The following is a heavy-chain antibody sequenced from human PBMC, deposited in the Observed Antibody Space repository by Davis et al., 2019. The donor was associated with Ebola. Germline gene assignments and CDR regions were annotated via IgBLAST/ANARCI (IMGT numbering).Heavy chain of an antibody. CDR2: ISSSSSTI. J-gene: IGHJ4*02. V-gene: IGHV3-48*02. CDR1: GFTFSSYS. D-gene: IGHD5-18*01. CDR3: ASLDTAMDY. Sequence: GESLKISCAASGFTFSSYSMNWVRQARGKGLEWVSYISSSSSTIYYADSVKRRFTISRDNAKNSLYLQMNSLRDEDTAVYYCASLDTAMDYWGQGTLVTVSS.